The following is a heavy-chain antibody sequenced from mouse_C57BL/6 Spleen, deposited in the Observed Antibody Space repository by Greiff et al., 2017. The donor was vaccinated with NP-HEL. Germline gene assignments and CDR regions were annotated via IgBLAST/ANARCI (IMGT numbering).Heavy chain of an antibody. J-gene: IGHJ2*01. CDR2: IDPATGGT. CDR1: GYTFTDYE. CDR3: TRLDGGFDY. V-gene: IGHV1-15*01. Sequence: QVQLQQSGAELVRPGASVTLSCKASGYTFTDYEMHWVKQTPVHGLEWIGAIDPATGGTAYNQKFKGKAILTADKSSSTAYMELRSLTSEDSAVYYCTRLDGGFDYWGQGTTLTVSS.